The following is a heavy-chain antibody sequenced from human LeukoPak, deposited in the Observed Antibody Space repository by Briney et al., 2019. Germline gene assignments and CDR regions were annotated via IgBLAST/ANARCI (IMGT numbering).Heavy chain of an antibody. Sequence: GGSLRLSCAASGFTFSSYWMHWVRQVPGKGLVWVSRINGDGTSTSYADSVKGRFTITRDSAENTLYLQMNSLRAEDTAVYYCASSLEWYGHDYWGQGTLVTVSS. CDR3: ASSLEWYGHDY. CDR2: INGDGTST. J-gene: IGHJ4*02. CDR1: GFTFSSYW. V-gene: IGHV3-74*01. D-gene: IGHD3-3*01.